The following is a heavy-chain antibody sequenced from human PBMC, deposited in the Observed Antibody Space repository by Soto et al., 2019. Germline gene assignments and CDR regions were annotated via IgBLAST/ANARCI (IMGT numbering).Heavy chain of an antibody. V-gene: IGHV3-23*01. D-gene: IGHD2-2*01. J-gene: IGHJ6*02. CDR3: ARYIPGVRYYGMDV. CDR2: IGESGTPT. Sequence: GSLRLSCAASGFTFSSYAIKWVRQAPGKGLEWVSLIGESGTPTYYADSVKGRFTISRDNSGNTLFLEMYSLRAEDTAVYYCARYIPGVRYYGMDVWGQGTTVTVSS. CDR1: GFTFSSYA.